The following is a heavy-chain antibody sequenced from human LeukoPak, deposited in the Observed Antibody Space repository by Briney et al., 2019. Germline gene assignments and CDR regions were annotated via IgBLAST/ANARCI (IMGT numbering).Heavy chain of an antibody. Sequence: LEWIGYIYYSGSTNYNPSLKSRVTISVGTSKNQFSLKLSSVTAADTAVYYCARETARGFDPWGQGTLVTVSS. V-gene: IGHV4-59*01. D-gene: IGHD1-14*01. J-gene: IGHJ5*02. CDR2: IYYSGST. CDR3: ARETARGFDP.